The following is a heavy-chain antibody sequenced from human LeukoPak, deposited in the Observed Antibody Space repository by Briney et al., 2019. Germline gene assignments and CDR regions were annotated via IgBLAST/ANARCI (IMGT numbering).Heavy chain of an antibody. D-gene: IGHD6-19*01. J-gene: IGHJ4*02. CDR2: ISGSGGST. CDR3: AKVGSIAVAGTKIDY. CDR1: GFTFSSYS. V-gene: IGHV3-23*01. Sequence: GGSLRLSCAASGFTFSSYSMNWVRQAPGKGLEWVSAISGSGGSTYYADSVKGRFTISRDNSKNTLYLQMNSLRAEDTAVYYCAKVGSIAVAGTKIDYWGQGTLVTVSS.